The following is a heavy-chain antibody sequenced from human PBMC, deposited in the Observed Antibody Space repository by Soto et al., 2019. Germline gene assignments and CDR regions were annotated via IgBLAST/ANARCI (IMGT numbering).Heavy chain of an antibody. J-gene: IGHJ6*02. Sequence: GASVKVSCKASGYTFTSYDINWVRQATGQGLEWMGWMNPNSGNTGYAQKFQGRVTMTTDTSTSTAYMELRSLRSDDTAVYYCARPRDSSGYYRQLDGMDVWGQGTTVTVSS. CDR3: ARPRDSSGYYRQLDGMDV. CDR2: MNPNSGNT. D-gene: IGHD3-22*01. CDR1: GYTFTSYD. V-gene: IGHV1-8*01.